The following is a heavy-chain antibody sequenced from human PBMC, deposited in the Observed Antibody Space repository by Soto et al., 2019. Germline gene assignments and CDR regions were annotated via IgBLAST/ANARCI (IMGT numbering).Heavy chain of an antibody. Sequence: ASVKVSCKVSGYTLTELSMHWVRQAPGKGLEWMGGFDPEDGETIYAQKFQGRVTMTEDTSTDTAYMELSSLRSDDSAVYFCARRKERSGPYYLDLWGQGTQVTGSS. J-gene: IGHJ4*02. V-gene: IGHV1-24*01. CDR3: ARRKERSGPYYLDL. CDR2: FDPEDGET. D-gene: IGHD6-25*01. CDR1: GYTLTELS.